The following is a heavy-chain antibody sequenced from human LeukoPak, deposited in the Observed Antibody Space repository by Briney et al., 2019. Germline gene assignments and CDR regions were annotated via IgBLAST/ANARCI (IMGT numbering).Heavy chain of an antibody. CDR1: GYTLTELS. V-gene: IGHV1-24*01. Sequence: ASVKVSCEVSGYTLTELSMHWVRQAPGKGLEWMGGFDPEDGETIYAQKFQGRVTMTEDTSTDTAYMELSSLRSEDTAVYYCARGRGYCSSTSCQNWFDPWGQGTLVTVSS. CDR2: FDPEDGET. CDR3: ARGRGYCSSTSCQNWFDP. J-gene: IGHJ5*02. D-gene: IGHD2-2*01.